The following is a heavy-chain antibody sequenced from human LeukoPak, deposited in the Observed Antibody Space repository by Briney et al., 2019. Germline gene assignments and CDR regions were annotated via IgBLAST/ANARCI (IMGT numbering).Heavy chain of an antibody. D-gene: IGHD3-22*01. V-gene: IGHV4-38-2*01. Sequence: SATLSLTSVVSGYSISSGYYWGWIRQPPGKGLEYIGSIYHSGNTYYNPSLKSRVTISVDTSKNQFSLKLRSVTAADAAVYYCARVRFFDSSGYYYDFDYWGQGALVTVSS. CDR1: GYSISSGYY. CDR2: IYHSGNT. CDR3: ARVRFFDSSGYYYDFDY. J-gene: IGHJ4*02.